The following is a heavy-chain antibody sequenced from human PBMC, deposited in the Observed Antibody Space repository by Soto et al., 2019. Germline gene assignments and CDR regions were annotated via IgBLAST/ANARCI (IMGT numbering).Heavy chain of an antibody. D-gene: IGHD6-13*01. V-gene: IGHV3-43*01. CDR2: ISWDGGST. CDR1: GFTFDDYT. Sequence: HPGGSLRLSCAASGFTFDDYTMHWVRQAPGKGLEWVSLISWDGGSTYYADSVKGRFTISRDNSKNSLYLQMNSLRTEDTALYYCAKERQQLVPNYGMDVWGQGTTVTVSS. J-gene: IGHJ6*02. CDR3: AKERQQLVPNYGMDV.